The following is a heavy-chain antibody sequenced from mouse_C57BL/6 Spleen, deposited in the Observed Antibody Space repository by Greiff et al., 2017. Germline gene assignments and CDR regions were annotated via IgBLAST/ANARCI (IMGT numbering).Heavy chain of an antibody. J-gene: IGHJ1*03. CDR1: GYTFTSYG. CDR3: ARADYDRYFDV. D-gene: IGHD2-4*01. V-gene: IGHV1-81*01. Sequence: VQLQQSGAELARPGASVKLYCKASGYTFTSYGISWVKQRTGQGLEWIGEIYPRSGNTYYNEKFKGKATLTADKSSSTAYMELRSLTSEDSAVYFCARADYDRYFDVWGTGTTVTVSS. CDR2: IYPRSGNT.